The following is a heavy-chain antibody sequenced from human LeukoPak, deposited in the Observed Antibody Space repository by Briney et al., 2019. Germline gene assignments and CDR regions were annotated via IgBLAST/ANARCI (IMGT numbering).Heavy chain of an antibody. D-gene: IGHD4-17*01. Sequence: GGSLRLSCAASGFTFSTYSMNWVRQAPGKGLEWVSSIGGSSTSIYYADSVKGRFTISRDNAKSPLYLQMNSLRAEDAAVYYCARELGGDYGEAFDIRGQGTMVTVSS. CDR3: ARELGGDYGEAFDI. V-gene: IGHV3-21*01. CDR2: IGGSSTSI. CDR1: GFTFSTYS. J-gene: IGHJ3*02.